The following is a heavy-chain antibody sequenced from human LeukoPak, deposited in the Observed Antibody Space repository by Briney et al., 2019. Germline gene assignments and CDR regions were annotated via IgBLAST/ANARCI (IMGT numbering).Heavy chain of an antibody. Sequence: PSEALSLTCAVYGGSFSGYYWSWIRQPPGKGLEWIGEINHSGSTNYNPSLKSRVTISVDTSKNQFSLKLSSVTAADTAVSSCARGRPRSVVPTAPFDYWGQGTLVTVSS. D-gene: IGHD2-2*01. CDR3: ARGRPRSVVPTAPFDY. CDR1: GGSFSGYY. J-gene: IGHJ4*02. V-gene: IGHV4-34*01. CDR2: INHSGST.